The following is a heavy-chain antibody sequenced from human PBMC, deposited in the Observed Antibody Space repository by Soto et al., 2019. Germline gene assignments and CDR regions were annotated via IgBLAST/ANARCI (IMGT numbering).Heavy chain of an antibody. CDR3: ARGQRYSYGGDFDY. D-gene: IGHD5-18*01. CDR2: IYHSGST. Sequence: PSETLSLTCAVSGGSISSSNWWSWVRQPPGKGLEWIGEIYHSGSTNYNPSLKSRVTISVDKSKNQFSLKLSSVTAADTAVYYCARGQRYSYGGDFDYWGQGTLVTVSS. CDR1: GGSISSSNW. V-gene: IGHV4-4*02. J-gene: IGHJ4*02.